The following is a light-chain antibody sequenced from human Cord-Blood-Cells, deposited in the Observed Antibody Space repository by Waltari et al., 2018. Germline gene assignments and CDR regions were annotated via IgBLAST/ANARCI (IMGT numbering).Light chain of an antibody. CDR3: QQANSFPVT. J-gene: IGKJ2*01. Sequence: DTQTTQSPSSVSASVGDRVTNTCRASQGIRSWLAWYQQKPGKAPKLLIYAASSLQSGVPSRFSGSGSGTDFTLTISSLQPEDFATYYCQQANSFPVTFGQGTKLEIK. CDR2: AAS. V-gene: IGKV1-12*01. CDR1: QGIRSW.